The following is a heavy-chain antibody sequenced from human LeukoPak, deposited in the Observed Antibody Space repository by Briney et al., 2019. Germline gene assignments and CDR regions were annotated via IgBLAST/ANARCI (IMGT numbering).Heavy chain of an antibody. CDR1: GFTFSSYG. V-gene: IGHV3-33*06. D-gene: IGHD1-26*01. CDR2: IWYDGSNK. J-gene: IGHJ4*02. Sequence: PGGSLRLSCAASGFTFSSYGMHWVRQAPGKGLEWVAVIWYDGSNKYCADSVKGRFTISRDNSKNTLYLQMNSLRAEDTAVYYCAKDFGGSYFGAPDYWGQGTLVTVSS. CDR3: AKDFGGSYFGAPDY.